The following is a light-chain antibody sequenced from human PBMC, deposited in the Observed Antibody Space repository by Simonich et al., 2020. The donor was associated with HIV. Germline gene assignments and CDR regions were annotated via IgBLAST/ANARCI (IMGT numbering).Light chain of an antibody. CDR1: QSVSRY. CDR3: LQRSNWPLT. CDR2: DAS. J-gene: IGKJ4*01. V-gene: IGKV3-11*01. Sequence: EIVLTQSPATLSSSPGERATLSCRASQSVSRYLAWYQQKPGQAPRLLIYDASNSATGIPARFSGSGSGTDFTLTISSLEPEDFAVYYCLQRSNWPLTFGGGTKVEIK.